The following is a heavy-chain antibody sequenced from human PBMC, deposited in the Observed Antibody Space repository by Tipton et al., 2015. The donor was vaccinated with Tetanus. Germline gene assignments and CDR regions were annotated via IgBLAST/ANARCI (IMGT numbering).Heavy chain of an antibody. Sequence: TLSLTCTVSGGSISRGGYYWTWIRQHPGKGLEWIGDIYFSGSTYYNPSLKSRVTISVDTSKNQFSLKLNSVTAADTAVYYCARDQARGARGWNYFDYWGQGSVVTVSS. D-gene: IGHD1-26*01. V-gene: IGHV4-31*03. CDR3: ARDQARGARGWNYFDY. CDR1: GGSISRGGYY. J-gene: IGHJ4*02. CDR2: IYFSGST.